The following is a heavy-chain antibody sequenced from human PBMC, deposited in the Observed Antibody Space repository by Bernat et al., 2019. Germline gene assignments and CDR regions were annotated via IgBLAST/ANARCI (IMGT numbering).Heavy chain of an antibody. Sequence: HVQLQESGPGLVKPSQTLSLTCTVSGGSISSGSYYWSWIRQSAGKGLEWIGRIYTSGSTNYNPSLKSRVTMSVDTSKKQVSLKLNSVTAADTAVYYCARGNDYFGMDVWGQGTTVTVSS. J-gene: IGHJ6*02. V-gene: IGHV4-61*02. CDR3: ARGNDYFGMDV. CDR1: GGSISSGSYY. CDR2: IYTSGST.